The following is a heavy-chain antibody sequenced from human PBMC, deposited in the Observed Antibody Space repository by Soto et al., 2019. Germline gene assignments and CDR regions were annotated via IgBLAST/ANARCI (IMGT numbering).Heavy chain of an antibody. Sequence: SETLSLTCTVSGGSVSSGSYYWSWIRQPPGKGLEWIGYIYYSGSTNYNPSLKSRVTISVDTSKNQFSLKLSSVTAADTAVYYCASVTRTCISTSCYRYYYGMDVWGQGSTVTVSS. D-gene: IGHD2-2*02. V-gene: IGHV4-61*01. CDR2: IYYSGST. CDR1: GGSVSSGSYY. J-gene: IGHJ6*02. CDR3: ASVTRTCISTSCYRYYYGMDV.